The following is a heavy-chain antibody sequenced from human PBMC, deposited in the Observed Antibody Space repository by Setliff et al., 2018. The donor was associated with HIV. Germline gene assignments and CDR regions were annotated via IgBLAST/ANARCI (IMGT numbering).Heavy chain of an antibody. D-gene: IGHD3-3*01. CDR1: GYSISTAYY. V-gene: IGHV4-38-2*01. CDR3: MRGRSITIFGVAYFDF. CDR2: VYHSGTT. J-gene: IGHJ4*02. Sequence: PSETLSLTCAVSGYSISTAYYWGWIRQPPGKGLGWIGSVYHSGTTYYNPSLKSRVTTSVDMSNNQFSLKVTSVTAADTAVYYCMRGRSITIFGVAYFDFWGQGTQVTVSS.